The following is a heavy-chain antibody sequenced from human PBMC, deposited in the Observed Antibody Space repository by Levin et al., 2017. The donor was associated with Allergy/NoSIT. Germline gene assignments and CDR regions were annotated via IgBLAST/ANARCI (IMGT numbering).Heavy chain of an antibody. V-gene: IGHV4-39*01. J-gene: IGHJ6*02. CDR1: GGSITSSRYY. CDR3: ARQQLGILTYNYYGMDV. Sequence: SETLSLTCSVSGGSITSSRYYWGWIRQPPGKGLEWIGSIYYSGSTSYNSSLKSRVSISVDTSKNQCSLKLSSVTAADTAVYYCARQQLGILTYNYYGMDVWGQGTTVTVSS. CDR2: IYYSGST. D-gene: IGHD7-27*01.